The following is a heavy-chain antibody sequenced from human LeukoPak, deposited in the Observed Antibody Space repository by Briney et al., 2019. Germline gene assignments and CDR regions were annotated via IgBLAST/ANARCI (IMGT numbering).Heavy chain of an antibody. CDR2: IYYSGST. V-gene: IGHV4-59*01. CDR1: GGSISGYY. J-gene: IGHJ5*02. D-gene: IGHD5-12*01. CDR3: ARAWGSGYDTNWFDP. Sequence: SETLSLTCSVSGGSISGYYWSWIRQPPGKGLEWIGYIYYSGSTNYNPSLKSRVTISVDTSKNQFSLKLSSVTAADTAVYYCARAWGSGYDTNWFDPWGQGTLVTVSS.